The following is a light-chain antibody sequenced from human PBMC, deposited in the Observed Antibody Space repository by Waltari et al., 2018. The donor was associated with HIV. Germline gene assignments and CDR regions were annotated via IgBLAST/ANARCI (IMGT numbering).Light chain of an antibody. J-gene: IGKJ1*01. CDR3: QQYHDSPRT. CDR1: RDIDTH. CDR2: GAS. V-gene: IGKV1-8*01. Sequence: ATRMTQSPPSVSAATGDTVNITCRASRDIDTHLAWYQHKPGSAPHLLIYGASTLQKGVPARFNGSGSGTSFSLTVTCLQSEDFATYFCQQYHDSPRTFG.